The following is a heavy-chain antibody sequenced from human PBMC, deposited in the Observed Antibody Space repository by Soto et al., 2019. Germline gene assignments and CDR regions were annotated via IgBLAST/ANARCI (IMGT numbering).Heavy chain of an antibody. CDR2: ISGSGGST. D-gene: IGHD6-19*01. CDR1: GFTFSSYA. V-gene: IGHV3-23*01. CDR3: AKVLYSSGWYSIFSY. Sequence: PGGSLRLSCAASGFTFSSYAMSWVRQAPGKGLEWVSAISGSGGSTYYADSVKGRFTISRDNSKNTLYLQMNSLRAEDTAVYYCAKVLYSSGWYSIFSYWGRGSLVTVSS. J-gene: IGHJ4*02.